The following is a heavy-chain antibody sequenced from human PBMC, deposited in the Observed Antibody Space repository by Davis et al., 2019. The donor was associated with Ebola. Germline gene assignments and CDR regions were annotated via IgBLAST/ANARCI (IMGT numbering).Heavy chain of an antibody. Sequence: MPSETLSLTCTVSGGSISSGGYYWSWIRQHPGKGLEWIGYIYYSGSTYYNPSLKSRVTISVDKSKNQFSLKLSSVTAADTAVYYCARDHSTIYYFDYWGQGTLVTVSS. J-gene: IGHJ4*02. CDR2: IYYSGST. D-gene: IGHD5/OR15-5a*01. CDR1: GGSISSGGYY. CDR3: ARDHSTIYYFDY. V-gene: IGHV4-31*03.